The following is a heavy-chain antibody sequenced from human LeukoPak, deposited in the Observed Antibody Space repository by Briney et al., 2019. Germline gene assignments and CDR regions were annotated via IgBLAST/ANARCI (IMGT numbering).Heavy chain of an antibody. D-gene: IGHD3-10*01. CDR3: ASGAMVRGVIWFDP. J-gene: IGHJ5*02. Sequence: SETLSLTCAVYGGSFSGYYWSWIRQPPGKGLEGMGEINHSGSTNYNPSLKSRVTISVDTSKNQYSLKLSSVTAADTAVYYCASGAMVRGVIWFDPWGQGTLVTVSS. CDR2: INHSGST. CDR1: GGSFSGYY. V-gene: IGHV4-34*01.